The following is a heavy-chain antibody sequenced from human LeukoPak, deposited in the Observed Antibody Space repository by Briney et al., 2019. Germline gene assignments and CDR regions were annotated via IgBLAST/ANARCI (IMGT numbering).Heavy chain of an antibody. Sequence: GGSLRLSCAASGSTFRSYGMNWVRQAPGKGLEWVSYITSSGSTIYYADSVKGRFTISRDNAKTSLYLQMNSLRAGDTAVYYCASEFIVGATFDYWGQGTLATVSS. CDR3: ASEFIVGATFDY. D-gene: IGHD1-26*01. V-gene: IGHV3-48*03. CDR2: ITSSGSTI. J-gene: IGHJ4*02. CDR1: GSTFRSYG.